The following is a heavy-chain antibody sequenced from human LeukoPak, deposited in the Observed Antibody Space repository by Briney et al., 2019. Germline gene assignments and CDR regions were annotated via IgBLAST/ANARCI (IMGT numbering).Heavy chain of an antibody. CDR3: ARELVDCSSTSCHDAFDI. CDR1: GGSFSGYY. Sequence: SETLSLTCAVYGGSFSGYYWSWIRQPPGKGLEWIGEINHSGSTNYNPSLTSRVTISVDTSKNQFALKLSSVTAADTAVYYCARELVDCSSTSCHDAFDIWGQGTMVTVSS. D-gene: IGHD2-2*01. J-gene: IGHJ3*02. CDR2: INHSGST. V-gene: IGHV4-34*01.